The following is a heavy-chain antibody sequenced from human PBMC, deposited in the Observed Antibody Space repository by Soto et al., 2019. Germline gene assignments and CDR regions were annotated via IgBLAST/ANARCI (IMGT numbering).Heavy chain of an antibody. CDR3: ARHSVAEYYFAY. Sequence: QVQLVQSGAEVKKPGASLKVSCKASGYTFTSYAISWVRQAPGQGLEWMGWISTYYGNTNYAQILQGRVTMTTDTSTNTAYMELSSLRSDDTAVYYCARHSVAEYYFAYWGQGTLVTVSS. V-gene: IGHV1-18*01. CDR2: ISTYYGNT. CDR1: GYTFTSYA. J-gene: IGHJ4*02. D-gene: IGHD6-6*01.